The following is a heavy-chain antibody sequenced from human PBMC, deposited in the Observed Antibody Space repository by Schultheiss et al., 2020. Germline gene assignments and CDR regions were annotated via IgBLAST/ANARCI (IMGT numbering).Heavy chain of an antibody. D-gene: IGHD2-2*01. Sequence: GESLKISCAASGFTFSSYSMHWVRQAPGKGLEWVAVIWYDGSNKYYADSVKGRFTISRDNAKNSLYLQMNSLRAEDTAVYYCARAPCSSTSCGFDYWGQGTLVTVSS. CDR2: IWYDGSNK. V-gene: IGHV3-33*08. CDR3: ARAPCSSTSCGFDY. J-gene: IGHJ4*02. CDR1: GFTFSSYS.